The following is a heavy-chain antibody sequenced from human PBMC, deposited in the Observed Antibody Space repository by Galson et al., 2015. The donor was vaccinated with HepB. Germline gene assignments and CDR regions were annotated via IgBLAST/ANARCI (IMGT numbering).Heavy chain of an antibody. D-gene: IGHD3-22*01. V-gene: IGHV3-11*01. CDR2: ISSSGSTI. CDR1: GFTFSDYY. Sequence: SLRLSCAASGFTFSDYYMSWIRQAPGKGLEWVSYISSSGSTIYYADSVKGRFTISRDNAKNSLYLQMNSLRAEDTAVYYCARVGDPHYYDSSGSYYYYMDVWGKGTTVTVSS. CDR3: ARVGDPHYYDSSGSYYYYMDV. J-gene: IGHJ6*03.